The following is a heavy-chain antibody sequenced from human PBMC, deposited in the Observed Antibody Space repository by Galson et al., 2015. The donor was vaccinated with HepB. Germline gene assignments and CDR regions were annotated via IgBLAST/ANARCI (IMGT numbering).Heavy chain of an antibody. D-gene: IGHD3-10*01. CDR1: GFTFSSYS. CDR3: ARDWVRENSYYGSGPPDY. Sequence: SLRLSCAASGFTFSSYSMNWVRQAPGKGLEWVSYISSSSSTIYYADSVKGRFTISRDNAKNSLYLQMNSLRDEDTAVYYCARDWVRENSYYGSGPPDYWGQGTLVTVSS. CDR2: ISSSSSTI. V-gene: IGHV3-48*02. J-gene: IGHJ4*02.